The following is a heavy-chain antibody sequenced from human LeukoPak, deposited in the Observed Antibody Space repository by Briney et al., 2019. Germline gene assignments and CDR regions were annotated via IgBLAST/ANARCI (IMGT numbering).Heavy chain of an antibody. CDR2: MKISGST. CDR3: ARVGDYALKD. Sequence: SETLSLTCTVSGGSISFYHWSWIRQPATKGLEWIGRMKISGSTNYNPSLKSRVTMSVDTSKNQFSLKLSSVTAADTAIYYCARVGDYALKDWGQGTLVTVSS. J-gene: IGHJ4*02. V-gene: IGHV4-4*07. D-gene: IGHD3-16*01. CDR1: GGSISFYH.